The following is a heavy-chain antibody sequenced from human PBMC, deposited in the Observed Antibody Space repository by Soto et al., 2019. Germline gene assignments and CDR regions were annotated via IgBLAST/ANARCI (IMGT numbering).Heavy chain of an antibody. CDR3: ARPDYGDYVDY. J-gene: IGHJ4*02. V-gene: IGHV4-39*01. CDR1: GGSIRNGAYY. CDR2: IYYSGST. Sequence: PSETLSLTCTVSGGSIRNGAYYWGWIRQPPGKGLEWIGSIYYSGSTYYNPSLKSRVTISVDTSKNQFSLKLSSVTAADTAVYYCARPDYGDYVDYWGQGTLVTVSS. D-gene: IGHD4-17*01.